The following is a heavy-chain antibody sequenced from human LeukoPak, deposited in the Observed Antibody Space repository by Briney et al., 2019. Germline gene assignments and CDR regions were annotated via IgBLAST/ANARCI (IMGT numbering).Heavy chain of an antibody. CDR1: GFTFSSYA. V-gene: IGHV3-30*04. Sequence: GRSLRLSCAASGFTFSSYAMHWVRQAPGKGLEWVAVISYDGSNKYYADSVKGRFTISRDNSKNTLYLQMNSLRAEDTAVYYCARAVVPAASDLDYRGQGTLVTVSS. CDR3: ARAVVPAASDLDY. CDR2: ISYDGSNK. J-gene: IGHJ4*02. D-gene: IGHD2-2*01.